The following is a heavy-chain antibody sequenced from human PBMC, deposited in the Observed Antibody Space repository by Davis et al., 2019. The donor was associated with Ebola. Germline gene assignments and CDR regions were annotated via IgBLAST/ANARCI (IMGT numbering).Heavy chain of an antibody. Sequence: GGSLRLSCAASGFTFSSYGMHWVRQAPGKGLEWVAVIWYDGSNKYYADSVKGRFTISRDNSKNTLYLQKNSLKAEDTAVYYCARGDQYYYYYYGMDVWGQGTTVTVSS. CDR3: ARGDQYYYYYYGMDV. V-gene: IGHV3-33*01. J-gene: IGHJ6*02. CDR2: IWYDGSNK. CDR1: GFTFSSYG.